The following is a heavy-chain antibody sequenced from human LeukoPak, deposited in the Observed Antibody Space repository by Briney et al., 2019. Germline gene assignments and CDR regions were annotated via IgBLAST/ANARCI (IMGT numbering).Heavy chain of an antibody. CDR2: INPSGGST. D-gene: IGHD3-16*02. CDR1: GYTFTSYY. CDR3: ARGYDYVWGSYRKTVTIFDY. J-gene: IGHJ4*02. Sequence: GASVNVSCTASGYTFTSYYMHWVRQAPGQGLEWMVLINPSGGSTSYAQKFQGRVTMTRDTSTSTVYMELSSLRSEDTAVYYCARGYDYVWGSYRKTVTIFDYWGQGTLVTVSS. V-gene: IGHV1-46*01.